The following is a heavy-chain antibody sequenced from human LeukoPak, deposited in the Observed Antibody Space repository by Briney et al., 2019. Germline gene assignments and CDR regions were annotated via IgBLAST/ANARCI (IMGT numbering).Heavy chain of an antibody. CDR1: DFTFSSHW. Sequence: GGSLRLSCAASDFTFSSHWMYWVRQAPGKGLVWVARLSGDGGTTRHADSVKGRFTISRDNSKNTVYLQMTSLRTEDTAVYYCAKDQIGWAPGYVSGPLDQWGQGTLVTVSS. D-gene: IGHD6-19*01. CDR3: AKDQIGWAPGYVSGPLDQ. V-gene: IGHV3-74*01. CDR2: LSGDGGTT. J-gene: IGHJ4*02.